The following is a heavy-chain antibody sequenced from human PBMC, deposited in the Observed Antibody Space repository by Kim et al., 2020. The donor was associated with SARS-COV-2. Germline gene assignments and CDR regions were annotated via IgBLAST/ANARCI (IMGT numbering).Heavy chain of an antibody. Sequence: SETLSLTCTVSGYSISSGYYWGWIRQSPGKGLEWIGSIYHTGSTYYNPSLKSRVNISIDTSKNQFSLRLNSVTAADTAVYYCTSKYYYDSSGYYYADWWGQGTLVTVSS. D-gene: IGHD3-22*01. V-gene: IGHV4-38-2*02. CDR1: GYSISSGYY. CDR2: IYHTGST. J-gene: IGHJ4*02. CDR3: TSKYYYDSSGYYYADW.